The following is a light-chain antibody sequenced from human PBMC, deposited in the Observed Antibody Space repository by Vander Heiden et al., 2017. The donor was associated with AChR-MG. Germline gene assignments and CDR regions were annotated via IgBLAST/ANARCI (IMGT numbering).Light chain of an antibody. CDR3: QQSYSTPLLT. J-gene: IGKJ4*01. Sequence: DIQMTQSPSSLSASVGDRVTITCRASQSISSYLHWYQQKPGKAPKLVIYAASSLQSGVPSRFSGSGSGTDFTLTISSRQPEEFATYYCQQSYSTPLLTFGGGTKVEIK. CDR2: AAS. V-gene: IGKV1-39*01. CDR1: QSISSY.